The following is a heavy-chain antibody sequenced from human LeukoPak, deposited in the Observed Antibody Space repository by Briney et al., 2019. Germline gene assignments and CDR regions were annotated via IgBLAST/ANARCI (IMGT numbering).Heavy chain of an antibody. V-gene: IGHV3-53*01. J-gene: IGHJ3*02. D-gene: IGHD3-10*01. CDR1: GFTVSNNY. CDR3: ARGWFGELSSAFDI. Sequence: GGSLRLSCAASGFTVSNNYMSWVRQAPGKGLEWVSVMYSGGTTYYADSVKGRFTFSRDNSKNTLYLQMNSLRAEDTAVYYCARGWFGELSSAFDIWGEGTMVTVSS. CDR2: MYSGGTT.